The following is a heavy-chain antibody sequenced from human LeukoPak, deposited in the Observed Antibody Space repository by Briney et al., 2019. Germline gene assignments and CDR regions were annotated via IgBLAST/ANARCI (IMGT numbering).Heavy chain of an antibody. CDR3: ARGLGYCGGDCYYDAFDI. D-gene: IGHD2-21*02. CDR1: GYTFTIYG. V-gene: IGHV1-18*01. CDR2: ISAYNGNT. Sequence: ASVKVSCKASGYTFTIYGISWVRQAPGQGREGMGWISAYNGNTNYSQKLQGRVTMTTDTSTSTAYMELRSLRSDDTAVYYCARGLGYCGGDCYYDAFDIWGQGTMVTVSS. J-gene: IGHJ3*02.